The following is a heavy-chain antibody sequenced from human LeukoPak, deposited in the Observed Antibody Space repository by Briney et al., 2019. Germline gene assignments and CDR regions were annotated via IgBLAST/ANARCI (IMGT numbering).Heavy chain of an antibody. D-gene: IGHD6-6*01. Sequence: GGSLRLSCAASGFTFNNYGMHWVRQAPGKGLEWVAVISYDGSNKYYADSVKGRFTISRDNSKNTLYLQMNSLRAEDTAVYYCFSSSLESDYWGQGTLVTVSS. V-gene: IGHV3-30*03. CDR2: ISYDGSNK. J-gene: IGHJ4*02. CDR3: FSSSLESDY. CDR1: GFTFNNYG.